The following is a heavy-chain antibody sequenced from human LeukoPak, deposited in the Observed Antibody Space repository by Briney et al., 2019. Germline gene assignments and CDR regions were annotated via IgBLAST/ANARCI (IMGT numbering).Heavy chain of an antibody. CDR3: ARPQGYCSSTSCSNLFDY. CDR1: GYTFTSYG. V-gene: IGHV1-18*04. J-gene: IGHJ4*02. D-gene: IGHD2-2*01. CDR2: ISAYNGNT. Sequence: ASVKVSCKASGYTFTSYGISWVRQAPGQGLAWMGWISAYNGNTNYAQKLQGRVTMTTDTSTSTAYMELRSLRSDDTAVYYCARPQGYCSSTSCSNLFDYWGQGTLVTVSS.